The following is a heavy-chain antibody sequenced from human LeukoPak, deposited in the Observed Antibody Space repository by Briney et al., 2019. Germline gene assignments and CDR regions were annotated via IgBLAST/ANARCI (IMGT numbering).Heavy chain of an antibody. V-gene: IGHV1-2*02. CDR1: GYTFTGYY. J-gene: IGHJ6*03. D-gene: IGHD4-17*01. CDR3: ARESTVTTYYYYYYMDV. CDR2: INPNSGGT. Sequence: ASVKVSCKASGYTFTGYYMHWVRQAPGQGLEWMGWINPNSGGTYYAQKFQGRVTMTSDTSISTAYMELSRLRSDDTAVYYCARESTVTTYYYYYYMDVWGKGTTVTVSS.